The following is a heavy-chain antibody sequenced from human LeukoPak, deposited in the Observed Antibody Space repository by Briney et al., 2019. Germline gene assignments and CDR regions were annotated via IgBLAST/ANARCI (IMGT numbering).Heavy chain of an antibody. V-gene: IGHV3-7*01. D-gene: IGHD1-1*01. Sequence: GGSLRLSCAASGFTSSNYWMSWVRQAPGKGLEWVANIKQDGSEKYYVDSVKGRFTISRDNAKNSLYLQMNSLRAEDTAVYYCARGVPTGIDYFDYWGQGTLVTVSS. CDR2: IKQDGSEK. CDR3: ARGVPTGIDYFDY. J-gene: IGHJ4*02. CDR1: GFTSSNYW.